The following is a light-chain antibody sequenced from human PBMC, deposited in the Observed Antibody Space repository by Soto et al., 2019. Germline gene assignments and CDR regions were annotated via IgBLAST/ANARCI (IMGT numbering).Light chain of an antibody. CDR1: ENVRTF. V-gene: IGKV3-11*01. Sequence: EVVLTQSPATLSLSPGERATLSCRASENVRTFVDWYQQKPGQAPRLLIHGASNRATGIPARFSGSGSGTDFTLTISNLEREDFAVYYCQQHSHWPPWTFGQGTRVEI. J-gene: IGKJ1*01. CDR3: QQHSHWPPWT. CDR2: GAS.